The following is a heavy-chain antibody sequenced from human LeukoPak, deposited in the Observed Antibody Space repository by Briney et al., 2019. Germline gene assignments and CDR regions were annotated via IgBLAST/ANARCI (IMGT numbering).Heavy chain of an antibody. CDR3: ARGPPLLRFLEWLFPPTFDY. CDR1: GYTLTGYY. J-gene: IGHJ4*02. CDR2: INPNSGGT. Sequence: ASVKVSCKASGYTLTGYYMHWVRQAPGQGLEWMGWINPNSGGTNYAQKFQGRVTVTRDTSISTAYMELSSLRSEDTAVYYCARGPPLLRFLEWLFPPTFDYWGQGTLVTVSS. V-gene: IGHV1-2*02. D-gene: IGHD3-3*01.